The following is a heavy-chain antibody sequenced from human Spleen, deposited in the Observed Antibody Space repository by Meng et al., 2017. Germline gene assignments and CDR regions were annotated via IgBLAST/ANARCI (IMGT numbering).Heavy chain of an antibody. CDR3: ARDDCTSTNCYDLHWYFDL. CDR1: GFTFSNAY. J-gene: IGHJ2*01. Sequence: GGSLRLSCEGSGFTFSNAYMTWVRQVPGKRLEWVGRIKSKPDGETIDYAAPVKGRFTISRDDSKNTVYLQMNSLRAEDTAVYYCARDDCTSTNCYDLHWYFDLWGRGTLVTVSS. CDR2: IKSKPDGETI. V-gene: IGHV3-15*01. D-gene: IGHD2-2*01.